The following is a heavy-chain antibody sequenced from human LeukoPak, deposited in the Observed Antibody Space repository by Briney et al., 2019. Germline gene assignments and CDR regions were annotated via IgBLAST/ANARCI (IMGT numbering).Heavy chain of an antibody. CDR2: IYYSGST. J-gene: IGHJ4*02. D-gene: IGHD5-24*01. V-gene: IGHV4-39*07. Sequence: SETLSLTCTVSGGSISSSSYYWGWIRQPPGKGLEWIGSIYYSGSTYYNPSLKSRVTISVDTSKNQFSLKLSSVTAADTAVYYCARDGYNYGRDFDYWGQGTLVTVSS. CDR1: GGSISSSSYY. CDR3: ARDGYNYGRDFDY.